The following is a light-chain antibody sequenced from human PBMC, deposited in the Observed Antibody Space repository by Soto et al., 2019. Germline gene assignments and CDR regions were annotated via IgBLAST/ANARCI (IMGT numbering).Light chain of an antibody. Sequence: DIQMTQSPSSLSASVGDRVTITCRASQSIRSYLNWYQQKPGKAPKLLIYAASSLQRGVPSRFSGSGSGTEFTLTISSLQPEDFATYYCQRRDSTPYTFGPGTKLEIK. CDR3: QRRDSTPYT. CDR1: QSIRSY. CDR2: AAS. V-gene: IGKV1-39*01. J-gene: IGKJ2*01.